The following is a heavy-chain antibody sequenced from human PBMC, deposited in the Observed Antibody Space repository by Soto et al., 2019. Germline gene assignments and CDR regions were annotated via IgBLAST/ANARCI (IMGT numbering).Heavy chain of an antibody. J-gene: IGHJ4*02. V-gene: IGHV3-66*01. D-gene: IGHD3-16*01. CDR1: GFTVSSNY. CDR2: IYSGGST. Sequence: GGSLRLSCAASGFTVSSNYMSWVRQAPGKGLEWVSVIYSGGSTYYADSVKGRFTISRDNSKNTLYLQMSSLRAEDTAVYYCARGRSVMITFGGVHFGYWGQGTLVTVSS. CDR3: ARGRSVMITFGGVHFGY.